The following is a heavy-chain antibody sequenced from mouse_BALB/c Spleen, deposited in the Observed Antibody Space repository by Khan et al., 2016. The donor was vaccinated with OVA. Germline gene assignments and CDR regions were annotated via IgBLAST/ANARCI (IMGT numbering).Heavy chain of an antibody. V-gene: IGHV1-26*01. CDR1: GYSFTLYY. CDR2: VNPNTGGS. D-gene: IGHD2-14*01. J-gene: IGHJ3*01. Sequence: VQLQQSGPDLVKPGASVKISCKASGYSFTLYYMTWVKQSHGKSLEWIGRVNPNTGGSDYNQEFKGKAILTVDKSSNKAYMELHSLTSEDSAVYYCARGYDFFAYWGQGTLVTVSA. CDR3: ARGYDFFAY.